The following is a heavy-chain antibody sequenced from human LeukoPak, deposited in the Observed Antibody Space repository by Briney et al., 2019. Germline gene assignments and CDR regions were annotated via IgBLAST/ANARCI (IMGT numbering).Heavy chain of an antibody. D-gene: IGHD5-12*01. Sequence: GGSLRLSCAAPGFSFSSYVMSWGRQARGKGLWRVSYISSGGSTIYYADSVKSRFTISRDTTKNSLYLQMNSLKAEDTAVYYCARETDIVATIGAFDIWGQGTMVTVSS. CDR1: GFSFSSYV. J-gene: IGHJ3*02. CDR3: ARETDIVATIGAFDI. V-gene: IGHV3-48*03. CDR2: ISSGGSTI.